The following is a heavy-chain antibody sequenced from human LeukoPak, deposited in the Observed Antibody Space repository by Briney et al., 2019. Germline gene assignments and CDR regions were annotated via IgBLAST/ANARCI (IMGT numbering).Heavy chain of an antibody. V-gene: IGHV3-21*01. D-gene: IGHD2-2*01. CDR1: GFTFSSYS. J-gene: IGHJ4*02. CDR2: ISRTSSDI. CDR3: ARDLPAAVD. Sequence: GGSLRLSCAASGFTFSSYSMSWVRQAPGKGLEWVSFISRTSSDIYHADSVKGRFTVSRDNAKNSLYLQMNSLRAEDTAVYYCARDLPAAVDWGQGTLVTVSS.